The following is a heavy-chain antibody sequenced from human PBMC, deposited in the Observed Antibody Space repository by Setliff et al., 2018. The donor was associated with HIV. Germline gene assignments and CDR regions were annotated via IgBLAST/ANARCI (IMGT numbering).Heavy chain of an antibody. CDR3: ARDPLVGAPDYFDY. CDR2: IASHGNWH. D-gene: IGHD1-26*01. Sequence: PGGSLRLSCAASGFTLTDYPMHWVRQAPGNGLEWVAVIASHGNWHDYAASVKGRFTISRDFSDNTLYLQMNGLRAEDTAVYYCARDPLVGAPDYFDYWGQGTLVTVSS. J-gene: IGHJ4*02. V-gene: IGHV3-30*04. CDR1: GFTLTDYP.